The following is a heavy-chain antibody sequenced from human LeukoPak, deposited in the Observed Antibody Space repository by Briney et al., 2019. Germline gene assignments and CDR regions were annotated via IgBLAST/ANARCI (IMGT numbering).Heavy chain of an antibody. D-gene: IGHD6-19*01. V-gene: IGHV3-74*01. Sequence: SGGSLRLSCAASGFTFSSYWMHWVRQAPGKGLVWVSRINSDGSSTSYADSVKGRFTISRDNAKNTLYLQMNSLRAEDTAVYYCARARIAVAGRFAVAYYFDYWGQGTLVTVSS. J-gene: IGHJ4*02. CDR3: ARARIAVAGRFAVAYYFDY. CDR1: GFTFSSYW. CDR2: INSDGSST.